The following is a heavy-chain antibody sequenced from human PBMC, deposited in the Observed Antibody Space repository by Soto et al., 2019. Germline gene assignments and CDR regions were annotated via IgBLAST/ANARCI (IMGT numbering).Heavy chain of an antibody. CDR1: GGSISSYY. CDR3: ARDLYCSSTSCLYYYYYYGMDV. V-gene: IGHV4-4*07. D-gene: IGHD2-2*01. Sequence: QVQLQASGPGLVKPSEPLSLTCTVSGGSISSYYCSWIRQPAGKGLEWIGRIYTSGSTNYTPSFQSRLTMSVDTSKNQFSLKLSSVTAADTAVYYCARDLYCSSTSCLYYYYYYGMDVWGQGTTVTVSS. CDR2: IYTSGST. J-gene: IGHJ6*02.